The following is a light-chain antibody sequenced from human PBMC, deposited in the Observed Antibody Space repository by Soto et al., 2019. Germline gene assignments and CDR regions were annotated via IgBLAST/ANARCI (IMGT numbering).Light chain of an antibody. CDR2: AAS. CDR1: QTISRN. CDR3: QQGHSAPLT. Sequence: DIQMTQSPSSLSASVGDRVTITCRASQTISRNLNWYQQKPGKAPDLLIFAASNLQSGVPSRFSGSGSRADFTLTISSLQPEDFATYYCQQGHSAPLTFGGGTKVEIK. V-gene: IGKV1-39*01. J-gene: IGKJ4*01.